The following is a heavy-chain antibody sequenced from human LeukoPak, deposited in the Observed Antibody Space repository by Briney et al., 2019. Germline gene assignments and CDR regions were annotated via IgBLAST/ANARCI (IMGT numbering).Heavy chain of an antibody. D-gene: IGHD5-24*01. CDR3: ASCGDGYNYFDY. J-gene: IGHJ4*02. CDR2: IYSDAGT. Sequence: GGSLRLSCAASGLIVSSKCMSWVRQAPGKGLEWVSVIYSDAGTYYADSVKGRFSISRDNSKNTLYLQMNNLRAEDTAVYYCASCGDGYNYFDYWGQGTLVTVSS. V-gene: IGHV3-66*01. CDR1: GLIVSSKC.